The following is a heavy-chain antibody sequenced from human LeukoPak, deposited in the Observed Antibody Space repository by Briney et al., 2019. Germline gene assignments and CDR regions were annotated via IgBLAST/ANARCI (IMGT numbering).Heavy chain of an antibody. J-gene: IGHJ6*03. Sequence: PETLSLPCTVSSGSMSSSSYYWGWIRQPPGKGLEWIGSIYYSGSTYHNPSLKSRDTISVDTSKSQFSLKLSSVTAADTAVYYCAKHGRNWNQNYYMDVWDQGTPVTVSS. D-gene: IGHD1-1*01. CDR1: SGSMSSSSYY. V-gene: IGHV4-39*01. CDR2: IYYSGST. CDR3: AKHGRNWNQNYYMDV.